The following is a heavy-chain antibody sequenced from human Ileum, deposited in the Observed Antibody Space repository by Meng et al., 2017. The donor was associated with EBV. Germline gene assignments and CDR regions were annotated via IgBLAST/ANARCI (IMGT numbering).Heavy chain of an antibody. D-gene: IGHD2-21*02. CDR3: TTGSDQFFDY. Sequence: EVQLVDVGGGLVQPGGSLRVSCAASGVTFPRFWMNWVRQAPGKGLVWVSRINSDGSMTWYADSVTGRFTTSRDNAKSTTHLQMNSLRAEDTAFYYCTTGSDQFFDYWGQGALVTVSS. J-gene: IGHJ4*02. CDR2: INSDGSMT. V-gene: IGHV3-74*01. CDR1: GVTFPRFW.